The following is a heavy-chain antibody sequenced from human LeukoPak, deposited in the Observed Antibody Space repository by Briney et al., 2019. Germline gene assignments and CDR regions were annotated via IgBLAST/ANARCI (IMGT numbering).Heavy chain of an antibody. CDR3: ARALENVLLWFGSCKFDP. V-gene: IGHV1-8*01. CDR2: MNPNSGNT. CDR1: GYTFTSYD. J-gene: IGHJ5*02. D-gene: IGHD3-10*01. Sequence: GASVKVSCKASGYTFTSYDINWVRQATGQGLEWMGWMNPNSGNTGYAQKFQGRVTMTRNTSISTAYMELSSLRSEDTAVYYCARALENVLLWFGSCKFDPWGQGTLVTVSS.